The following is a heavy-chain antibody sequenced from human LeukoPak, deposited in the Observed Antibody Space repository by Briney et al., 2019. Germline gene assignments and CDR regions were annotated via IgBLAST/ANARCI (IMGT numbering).Heavy chain of an antibody. CDR3: ARAAIAAARIYYYMDV. V-gene: IGHV3-21*01. CDR1: GFTFSSYS. Sequence: GGSLRLSCAASGFTFSSYSMNWVRQAPGKGLERVSVISTSSSYIHNADSVKGRFTISRDNAENSLYLQMNSLRAEDTAVYYCARAAIAAARIYYYMDVWGKGTTVTVSS. D-gene: IGHD6-13*01. J-gene: IGHJ6*03. CDR2: ISTSSSYI.